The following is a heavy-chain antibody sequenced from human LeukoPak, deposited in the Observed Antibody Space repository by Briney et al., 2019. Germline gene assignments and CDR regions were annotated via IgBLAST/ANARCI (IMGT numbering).Heavy chain of an antibody. CDR1: GFTFSSYG. Sequence: GGSLRLSCAASGFTFSSYGMHWVRQAPGKGLEWVAVISYDGSNKYYANSVKGRFTISRDNSKNTLYLQMNSLRAEDTAVYYCARGDYGGNGIFDYWGQGTLVTVSS. J-gene: IGHJ4*02. CDR3: ARGDYGGNGIFDY. V-gene: IGHV3-30*03. D-gene: IGHD4-23*01. CDR2: ISYDGSNK.